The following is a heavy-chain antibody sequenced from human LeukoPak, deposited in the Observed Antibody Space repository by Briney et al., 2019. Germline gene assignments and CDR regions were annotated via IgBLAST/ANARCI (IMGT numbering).Heavy chain of an antibody. Sequence: SETLSLTCTVSGGSISSYYWSWIRQPPGKGLEWIGYIYYSGNTNYNPSLKSRVTISVDTSKNQFSLELSSVTAADTAVYCCARLGTNYGDYRFAFWGQGTLVTVSS. CDR1: GGSISSYY. J-gene: IGHJ4*02. CDR3: ARLGTNYGDYRFAF. D-gene: IGHD4-17*01. V-gene: IGHV4-59*12. CDR2: IYYSGNT.